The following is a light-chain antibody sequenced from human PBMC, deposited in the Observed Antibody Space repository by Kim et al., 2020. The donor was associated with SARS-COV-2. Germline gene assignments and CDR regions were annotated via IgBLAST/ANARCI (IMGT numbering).Light chain of an antibody. Sequence: EIVMTQSQATLSLSPGERATLSCRASRHVGSYLAWYQQKPGRAPRLLIYDASTRATDVPARFSGSGSGTQFTLAISSLQSEDFAVYYCQKYNSWPLLVTFGGGTKLEI. J-gene: IGKJ4*01. CDR1: RHVGSY. CDR3: QKYNSWPLLVT. V-gene: IGKV3-15*01. CDR2: DAS.